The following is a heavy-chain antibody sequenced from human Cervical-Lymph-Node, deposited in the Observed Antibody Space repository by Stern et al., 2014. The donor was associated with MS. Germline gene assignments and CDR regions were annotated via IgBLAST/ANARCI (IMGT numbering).Heavy chain of an antibody. J-gene: IGHJ4*02. CDR3: ARRRYSSGWPFDF. CDR1: DDSITSGRYY. Sequence: QLQLQESGPGLVKPSETLSLTCTVSDDSITSGRYYWGWIRQPPGKGLEYIGTVYYNGLTYYSPYLKSRVTVPIDTSKSQFSLRLPSVTAADTAVYFCARRRYSSGWPFDFWGQGTLVTVSS. D-gene: IGHD6-19*01. V-gene: IGHV4-39*01. CDR2: VYYNGLT.